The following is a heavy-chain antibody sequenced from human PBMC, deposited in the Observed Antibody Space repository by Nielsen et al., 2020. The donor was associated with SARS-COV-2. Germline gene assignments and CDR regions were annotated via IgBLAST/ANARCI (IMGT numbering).Heavy chain of an antibody. V-gene: IGHV1-2*06. CDR1: GYTFTGYY. J-gene: IGHJ6*02. CDR2: INPNSGGT. CDR3: ARGVRYFDWLAQDYYGMDV. D-gene: IGHD3-9*01. Sequence: ASVKVSCKASGYTFTGYYMHWVRQAPGQGLEWMGRINPNSGGTNYAQKFQGRVTMTRDTSISTDYMELSRLRSDDTAVYYCARGVRYFDWLAQDYYGMDVWGQGTTVTVSS.